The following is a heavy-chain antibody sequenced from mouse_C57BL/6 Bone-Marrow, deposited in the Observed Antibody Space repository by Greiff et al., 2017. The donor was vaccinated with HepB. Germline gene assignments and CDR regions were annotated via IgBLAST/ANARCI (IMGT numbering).Heavy chain of an antibody. CDR1: GFTFSNYW. V-gene: IGHV6-3*01. J-gene: IGHJ3*01. CDR3: TDPSWFAY. Sequence: EVKVEESGGGLVQPGGSMILSCVASGFTFSNYWMNWVRQSPEKGLEWVAQIRLKSDNYATLYAESVKGRFTISRDDSKTSVYLRMNNLRAEDTGIYYCTDPSWFAYWGQGTLVTVSA. CDR2: IRLKSDNYAT.